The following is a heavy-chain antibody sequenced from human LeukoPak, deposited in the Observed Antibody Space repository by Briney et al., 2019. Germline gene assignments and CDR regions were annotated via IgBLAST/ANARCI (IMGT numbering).Heavy chain of an antibody. D-gene: IGHD2-2*01. CDR2: IYYSGST. CDR1: GGSISSGDYY. J-gene: IGHJ3*02. CDR3: ASSLPAAILGAFDI. Sequence: PSETLPLTCTVSGGSISSGDYYWSWIRQPPGKGLEWIGYIYYSGSTYYNPSLKSRVTISVDTSKNQFSLKLSSVTAADTAVYYCASSLPAAILGAFDIWGQGTMVTVSS. V-gene: IGHV4-30-4*08.